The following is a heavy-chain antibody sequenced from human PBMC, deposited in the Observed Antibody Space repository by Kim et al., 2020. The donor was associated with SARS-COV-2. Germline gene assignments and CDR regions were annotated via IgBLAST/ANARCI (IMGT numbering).Heavy chain of an antibody. CDR3: AREGSGSYNWFDP. D-gene: IGHD3-10*01. J-gene: IGHJ5*02. V-gene: IGHV1-3*01. Sequence: YARNFQGRVTITRDTSATTAYMELSSLTSKDTAVYYCAREGSGSYNWFDPWGQGTLVTVSS.